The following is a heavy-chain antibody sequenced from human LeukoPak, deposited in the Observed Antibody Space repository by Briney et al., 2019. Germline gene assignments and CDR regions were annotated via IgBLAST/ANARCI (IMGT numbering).Heavy chain of an antibody. J-gene: IGHJ4*02. Sequence: ASVKVSCKASGYTFTGYYMHWVRQAPGQGLEWMGWINPNSGGTNYAQKFQGRVTMTRDTSISTAYMELSRLRSDDTAVYYCARLQLGYCSGGSCSDYWGQGTLVTVSS. CDR2: INPNSGGT. V-gene: IGHV1-2*02. D-gene: IGHD2-15*01. CDR3: ARLQLGYCSGGSCSDY. CDR1: GYTFTGYY.